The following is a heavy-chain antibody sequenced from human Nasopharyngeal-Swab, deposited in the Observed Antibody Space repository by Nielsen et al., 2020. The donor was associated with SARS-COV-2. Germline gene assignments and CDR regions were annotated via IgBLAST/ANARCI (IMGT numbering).Heavy chain of an antibody. CDR1: GFTFSDYY. V-gene: IGHV3-11*01. D-gene: IGHD2/OR15-2a*01. CDR2: ISSSGSTI. J-gene: IGHJ4*02. CDR3: ARGCSSTTCYVSG. Sequence: GESLQISCAASGFTFSDYYMSWIRQAPGKGLEWVSYISSSGSTIYHADSVKGRFTISRDNAKNSLYLQMNSLRAEDTAVYYCARGCSSTTCYVSGWGQGTLVTVSS.